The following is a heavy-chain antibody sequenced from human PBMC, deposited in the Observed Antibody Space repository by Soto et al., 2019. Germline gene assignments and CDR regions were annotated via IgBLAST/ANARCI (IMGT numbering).Heavy chain of an antibody. Sequence: PGESLKISCKGSGYSFSSYWIAWERQLPGKGLEWMGVIYPGDSDTRYSPSFDGQVTISADRSISTVYLQWSSLRASDSAIYYCARRGSTSPPYHFDIWGLGTLVTVSS. D-gene: IGHD6-13*01. J-gene: IGHJ4*02. CDR1: GYSFSSYW. V-gene: IGHV5-51*01. CDR2: IYPGDSDT. CDR3: ARRGSTSPPYHFDI.